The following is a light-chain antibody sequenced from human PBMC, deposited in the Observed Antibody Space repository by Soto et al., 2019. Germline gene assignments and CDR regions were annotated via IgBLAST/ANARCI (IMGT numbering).Light chain of an antibody. Sequence: EIVLTQSPGTLSLSPGERATLSCRSSHSVSSNYLAWYQQKPGQAPRLLIYDVSSRATGIPDRFSGSGSRTDFTLTISRLAPVDFAVYYCQQYGISPTFGQGTKVEIK. V-gene: IGKV3-20*01. CDR1: HSVSSNY. J-gene: IGKJ1*01. CDR3: QQYGISPT. CDR2: DVS.